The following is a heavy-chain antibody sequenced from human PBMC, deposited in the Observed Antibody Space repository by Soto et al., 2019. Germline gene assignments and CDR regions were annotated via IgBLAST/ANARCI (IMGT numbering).Heavy chain of an antibody. CDR1: GGSISTSGYS. CDR3: AREMTIFGVAPGGGVDV. CDR2: IYQTGRT. J-gene: IGHJ6*02. V-gene: IGHV4-30-2*01. D-gene: IGHD3-3*01. Sequence: QLQLQESGSGLVQPSQTLSLTCTASGGSISTSGYSWTWIRQPPGGGLEWIGSIYQTGRTYVIPSLKRRVNMSLDKSKNQFSLNLTAVTAADTALYYCAREMTIFGVAPGGGVDVWGQGTTVTVSS.